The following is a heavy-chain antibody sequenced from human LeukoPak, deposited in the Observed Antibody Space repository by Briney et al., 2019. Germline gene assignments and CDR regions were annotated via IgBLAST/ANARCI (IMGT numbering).Heavy chain of an antibody. J-gene: IGHJ6*02. CDR2: IYHSGST. D-gene: IGHD6-19*01. V-gene: IGHV4-30-2*01. CDR3: ARGSGWSNYYYYYGMDV. CDR1: GGSISSGGYY. Sequence: PSETLSLTCTVSGGSISSGGYYWSWIRQPPGKGLEWIGYIYHSGSTYYNPSPKSRVTISVDRSKNQFSLEVASVSAADTAVYYCARGSGWSNYYYYYGMDVWGQGTTVTVSS.